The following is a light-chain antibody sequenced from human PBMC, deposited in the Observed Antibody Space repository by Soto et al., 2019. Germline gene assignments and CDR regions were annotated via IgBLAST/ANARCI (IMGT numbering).Light chain of an antibody. CDR3: QQSYSNPIT. Sequence: DVQLTQSPSSLSASVGDRVTITCRASQSISSYLNWYQQKPGKAPKXLIYAASSLQSGVPLRFSGSGSGSDFTLTISSLQPEDSETYYCQQSYSNPITFGQGTRLEIK. V-gene: IGKV1-39*01. CDR1: QSISSY. CDR2: AAS. J-gene: IGKJ5*01.